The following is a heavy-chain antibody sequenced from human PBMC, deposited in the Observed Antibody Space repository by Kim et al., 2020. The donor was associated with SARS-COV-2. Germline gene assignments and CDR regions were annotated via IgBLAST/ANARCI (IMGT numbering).Heavy chain of an antibody. CDR1: GFSFSDYS. J-gene: IGHJ4*02. Sequence: GGSLRLSCAASGFSFSDYSMNWIRQAPGKGLEWVSYISSGSSTIYYSDSVKGRFTVSRDNAKNSLYLQMNSLRAEDTAVYYCAVRAITARYPIFDYWGQGTLVTVSS. V-gene: IGHV3-11*01. CDR3: AVRAITARYPIFDY. D-gene: IGHD3-10*01. CDR2: ISSGSSTI.